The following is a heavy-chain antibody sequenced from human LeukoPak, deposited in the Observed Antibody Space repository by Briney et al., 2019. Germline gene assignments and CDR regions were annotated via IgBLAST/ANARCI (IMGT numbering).Heavy chain of an antibody. D-gene: IGHD6-13*01. CDR1: GFTFSSYE. Sequence: GGSLRLSCAASGFTFSSYEMNWVRQAPGKGLEWVSYISSSGSTIYYADSVKGRFTISRDNAKNSLYLQMNSLRAEDTAVHYCAREPSSSSVFDYWGQGTLVTVSS. J-gene: IGHJ4*02. CDR3: AREPSSSSVFDY. CDR2: ISSSGSTI. V-gene: IGHV3-48*03.